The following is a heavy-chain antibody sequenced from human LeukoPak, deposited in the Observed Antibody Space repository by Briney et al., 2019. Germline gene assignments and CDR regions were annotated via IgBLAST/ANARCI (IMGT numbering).Heavy chain of an antibody. Sequence: AGGSLRLSCAASGFTFSSYGMHWVRQAPGKGLEWVAVISYDGSNKYYADSVKGRFTISRDNSKNTLYLQMNSLRAEDTAVYYCAIERDTAMAVLDYWGQGTLVTVSS. J-gene: IGHJ4*02. D-gene: IGHD5-18*01. CDR2: ISYDGSNK. CDR3: AIERDTAMAVLDY. V-gene: IGHV3-30*03. CDR1: GFTFSSYG.